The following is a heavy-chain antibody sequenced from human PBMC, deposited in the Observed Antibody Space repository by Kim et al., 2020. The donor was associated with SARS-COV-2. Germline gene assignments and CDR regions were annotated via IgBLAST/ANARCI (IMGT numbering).Heavy chain of an antibody. J-gene: IGHJ4*02. CDR2: INAGNGNT. V-gene: IGHV1-3*01. D-gene: IGHD6-13*01. Sequence: ASVKVSCKASGYTFTSYAMHWVRQAPGQRLEWMGWINAGNGNTKYSQKFQGRVTITRDTSASTAYMELSSLRSEDTAVYYCARVGLAGYSSSWYGWNWGQGTLVTVSS. CDR3: ARVGLAGYSSSWYGWN. CDR1: GYTFTSYA.